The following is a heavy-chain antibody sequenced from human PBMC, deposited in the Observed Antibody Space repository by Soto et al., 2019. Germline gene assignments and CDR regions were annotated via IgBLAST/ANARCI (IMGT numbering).Heavy chain of an antibody. V-gene: IGHV3-30*18. Sequence: QVQLVESGGGVVQPGRSLRLSCAASGFTFSSYGMHWVRQAPGTGLEWVAVISYDGSNKYYADSVKGRFTISRDNSKNTLYLQMNSLRAEDTAVYYCAKVGRLLVDYEGWFDPWGQGTLVTVSS. CDR2: ISYDGSNK. J-gene: IGHJ5*02. CDR3: AKVGRLLVDYEGWFDP. D-gene: IGHD4-17*01. CDR1: GFTFSSYG.